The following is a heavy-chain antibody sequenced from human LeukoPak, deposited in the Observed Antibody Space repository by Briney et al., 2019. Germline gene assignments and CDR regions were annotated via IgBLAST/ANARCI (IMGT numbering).Heavy chain of an antibody. Sequence: PSETRSLTCTVSGGSLSSVDYYWGWIRQPPGKGLEWFGYIYYSGSTYYNPSLKSRVTISVDTSKNQFSLKLSSVTAADTAVYYCARVRTYYDFWSGYSYNWFDPWGQGTLVTVSS. V-gene: IGHV4-30-4*01. D-gene: IGHD3-3*01. CDR1: GGSLSSVDYY. J-gene: IGHJ5*02. CDR3: ARVRTYYDFWSGYSYNWFDP. CDR2: IYYSGST.